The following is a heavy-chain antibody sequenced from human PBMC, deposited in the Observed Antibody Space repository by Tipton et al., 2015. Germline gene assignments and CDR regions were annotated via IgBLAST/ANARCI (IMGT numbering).Heavy chain of an antibody. Sequence: TLSLTCTVSGGSFSDYYWSWIRQSPGKGLEWIGYISYSGTTNYNPSLNSRVTISVDTSKNQFFLRMTPVTAADTAVYYCARVMRHISVAGSASDGFSMWGQGTMVTVAS. CDR3: ARVMRHISVAGSASDGFSM. D-gene: IGHD6-19*01. CDR2: ISYSGTT. CDR1: GGSFSDYY. V-gene: IGHV4-59*12. J-gene: IGHJ3*02.